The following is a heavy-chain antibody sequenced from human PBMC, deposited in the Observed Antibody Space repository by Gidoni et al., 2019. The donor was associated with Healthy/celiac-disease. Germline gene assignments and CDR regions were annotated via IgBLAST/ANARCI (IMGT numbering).Heavy chain of an antibody. CDR3: ARLTEGYSYGHYYYYGMDV. D-gene: IGHD5-18*01. J-gene: IGHJ6*02. V-gene: IGHV5-51*01. CDR1: GYSFTSYW. Sequence: EVQLVQSGAEVKKPGESLKLSCKGSGYSFTSYWIGWVRQMPGKGLEWMGIIYPGDSDTRYSPSFQGQVTISADKSISTAYLQWSSLKASDTAMYYCARLTEGYSYGHYYYYGMDVWGQGTTVTVSS. CDR2: IYPGDSDT.